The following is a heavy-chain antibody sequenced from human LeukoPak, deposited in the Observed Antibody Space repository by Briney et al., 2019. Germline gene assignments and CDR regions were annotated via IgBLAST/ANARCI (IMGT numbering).Heavy chain of an antibody. D-gene: IGHD1-26*01. CDR3: ARASGIQGDDAFDI. Sequence: GGSLRLSCAASGFTFSSYSMNWVRQAPGKGLEWVSYISSSSSTIYYADSVKGRFTISRDNAKNSLYLQMNSLRAEDTAVYYCARASGIQGDDAFDIWGQGTMVTVSS. V-gene: IGHV3-48*04. CDR2: ISSSSSTI. CDR1: GFTFSSYS. J-gene: IGHJ3*02.